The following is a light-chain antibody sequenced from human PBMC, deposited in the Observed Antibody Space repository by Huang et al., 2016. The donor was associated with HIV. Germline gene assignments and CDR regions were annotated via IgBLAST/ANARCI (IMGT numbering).Light chain of an antibody. J-gene: IGKJ2*01. V-gene: IGKV3-20*01. CDR1: QSVTSNY. CDR2: GAS. CDR3: QQYDSSPAT. Sequence: EIVLTQSPGTLSLSPGERATLSCRASQSVTSNYLAWYQQRPGQAPWPLIFGASSRATDIPDRFSGSGSETDCKLTISSLQPEDSAVYYCQQYDSSPATFGQGTSLEIK.